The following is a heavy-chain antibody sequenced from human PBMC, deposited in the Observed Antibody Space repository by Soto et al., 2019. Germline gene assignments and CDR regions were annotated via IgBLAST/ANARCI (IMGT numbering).Heavy chain of an antibody. CDR3: ARETKEVSYYHYYMDV. CDR1: GFTFSDYY. J-gene: IGHJ6*03. Sequence: GGSLRLSCAASGFTFSDYYMSWIRQAPGKGLEWVSYISSSGSTIYYADSVKGRFTISRDDAKNSLYLQMNSLRAEDTAVYYCARETKEVSYYHYYMDVWGKGTTVTVSS. V-gene: IGHV3-11*01. CDR2: ISSSGSTI.